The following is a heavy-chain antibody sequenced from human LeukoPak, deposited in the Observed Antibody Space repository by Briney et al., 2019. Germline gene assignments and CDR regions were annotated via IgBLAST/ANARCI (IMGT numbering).Heavy chain of an antibody. D-gene: IGHD3-9*01. Sequence: ASVKVSCKASGYTFTSYGISWVRQAPGQGLEWMGWISAYNGNTHYAQKLQGRVTMTTDTSTSTAYMELRSLRSDDTAVYYCARWSRDFDWFDSFMTDYYFDYWGQGTLVTVSS. CDR1: GYTFTSYG. V-gene: IGHV1-18*01. CDR2: ISAYNGNT. J-gene: IGHJ4*02. CDR3: ARWSRDFDWFDSFMTDYYFDY.